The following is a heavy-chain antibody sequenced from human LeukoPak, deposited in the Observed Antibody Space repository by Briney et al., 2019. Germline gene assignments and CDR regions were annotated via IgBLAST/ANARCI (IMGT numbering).Heavy chain of an antibody. CDR1: GFPFSSHG. CDR2: ISSGSDYA. Sequence: GGSLRLSCAASGFPFSSHGMSWVRQAPGKGPEWVSSISSGSDYAFYADSVRGRFTIFRDNSKNTMYLQMNSLRVGDTAVYYCAKIGVIGHWYYDLWGRGTLVTVSS. CDR3: AKIGVIGHWYYDL. J-gene: IGHJ2*01. D-gene: IGHD3/OR15-3a*01. V-gene: IGHV3-23*01.